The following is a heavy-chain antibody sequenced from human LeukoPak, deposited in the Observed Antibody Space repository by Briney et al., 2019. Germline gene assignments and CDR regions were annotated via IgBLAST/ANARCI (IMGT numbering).Heavy chain of an antibody. Sequence: SETLSLTCTVSGGSISSYYWSWIRQPPGKGLEWIGYIYYSGSTNYNPSLKSRVTISVDTSKNQFSLKLSSVTAADTAMYYCARDGSVVTPEGYGMDVWGQGTTVTVSS. CDR3: ARDGSVVTPEGYGMDV. V-gene: IGHV4-59*01. CDR1: GGSISSYY. CDR2: IYYSGST. J-gene: IGHJ6*02. D-gene: IGHD4-23*01.